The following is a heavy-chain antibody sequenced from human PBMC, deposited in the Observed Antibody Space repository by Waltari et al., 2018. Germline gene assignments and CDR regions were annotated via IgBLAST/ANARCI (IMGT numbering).Heavy chain of an antibody. J-gene: IGHJ4*02. CDR2: IYPGDSNT. CDR1: GSSFAKSW. D-gene: IGHD5-18*01. CDR3: ARQNIHSYGYGYFDF. Sequence: EVQLEQSGAAVKKPGESLKISCTGYGSSFAKSWLGWVRQMPGKGLEWMCVIYPGDSNTKYSLSFQGQVTISADTSISTAYLQWSSLKASDTAIYFCARQNIHSYGYGYFDFWGQGTLVTVSS. V-gene: IGHV5-51*01.